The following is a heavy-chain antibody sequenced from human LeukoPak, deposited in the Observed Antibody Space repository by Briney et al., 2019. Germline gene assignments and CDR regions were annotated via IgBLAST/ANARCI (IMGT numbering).Heavy chain of an antibody. J-gene: IGHJ3*02. CDR2: ISYDGSNK. V-gene: IGHV3-30-3*01. CDR3: AKDPQYYDILTGYYQGVDAFDI. CDR1: GFTFSSYA. Sequence: HPGGSLRLSCAASGFTFSSYAMHWVRQAPGKGLEWVAVISYDGSNKYYADSVKGRFTISRDNSKNTLYLQMNSLRAEDTAVYYCAKDPQYYDILTGYYQGVDAFDIWGQGTMVTVSS. D-gene: IGHD3-9*01.